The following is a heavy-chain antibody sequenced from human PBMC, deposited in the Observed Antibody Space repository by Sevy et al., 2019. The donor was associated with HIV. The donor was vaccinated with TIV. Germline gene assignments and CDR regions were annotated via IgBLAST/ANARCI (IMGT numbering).Heavy chain of an antibody. CDR2: ITSGSTYT. D-gene: IGHD2-2*02. CDR3: ARSPEFQYQMLYGRQKYNGMDV. J-gene: IGHJ6*02. V-gene: IGHV3-21*01. Sequence: GGSLILSCAASGFSFSTYSMNWVRQAPGKGLEWVSSITSGSTYTYYVDSVKGRFSSSRDNAKNSVFLQMNSLRAEDTAVYYCARSPEFQYQMLYGRQKYNGMDVWGQGTTVTVSS. CDR1: GFSFSTYS.